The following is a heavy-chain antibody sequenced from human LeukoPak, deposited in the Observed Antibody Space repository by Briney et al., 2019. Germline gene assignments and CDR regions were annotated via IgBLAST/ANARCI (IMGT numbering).Heavy chain of an antibody. Sequence: ASVKVSCKASGYTSTSYGISWVRQAPGQGLEWMGWISAYNGNTNYAQKLQGRVTMTTDTSTSTAYMELRSLRSDYAAVYYCARVYDILTGNPDAFDIWGQGTMVTASS. V-gene: IGHV1-18*01. J-gene: IGHJ3*02. CDR2: ISAYNGNT. CDR1: GYTSTSYG. D-gene: IGHD3-9*01. CDR3: ARVYDILTGNPDAFDI.